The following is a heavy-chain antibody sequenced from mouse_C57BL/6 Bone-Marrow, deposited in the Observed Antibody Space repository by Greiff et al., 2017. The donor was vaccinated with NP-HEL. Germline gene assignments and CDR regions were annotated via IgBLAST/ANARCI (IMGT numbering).Heavy chain of an antibody. J-gene: IGHJ3*01. CDR3: VRDQRTWFAY. Sequence: EVKLQESGGGLVQPKGSLKLSCAASGFSFNTYAMNWVRQAPGKGLEWVARIRSKSNNYATYYADSVKDRFTISRDDSESMLYLQMNNLKTEDTAMYYCVRDQRTWFAYWGQGTLVTVSA. CDR1: GFSFNTYA. V-gene: IGHV10-1*01. CDR2: IRSKSNNYAT.